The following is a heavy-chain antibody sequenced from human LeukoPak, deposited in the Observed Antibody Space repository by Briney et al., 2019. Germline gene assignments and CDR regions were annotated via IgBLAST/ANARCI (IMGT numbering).Heavy chain of an antibody. D-gene: IGHD5-18*01. CDR3: EGSTRSYGHGY. V-gene: IGHV4-34*01. J-gene: IGHJ4*02. CDR1: GGSLSGYY. CDR2: INHSGST. Sequence: PSETLSLTCAVYGGSLSGYYWSWIRQPPGKGLEWIGEINHSGSTNYNPSLKSRVTISVDTSKNQFSLKLSSVTAADTAVYYCEGSTRSYGHGYWGQGTLVTVSS.